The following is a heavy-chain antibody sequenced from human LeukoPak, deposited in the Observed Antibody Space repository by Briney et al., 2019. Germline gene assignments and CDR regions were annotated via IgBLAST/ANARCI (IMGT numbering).Heavy chain of an antibody. D-gene: IGHD3-22*01. CDR1: GYTFTGYY. CDR3: AGEDNSSGYRPFDI. Sequence: ASVKVSCKASGYTFTGYYVHWVRQAPGQGLEWMGRINPNNGGTNYAQKFQGRVTMTRDMSMSTAYMELSRLRSVDTAVYYCAGEDNSSGYRPFDIWGQGTMVTVPS. J-gene: IGHJ3*02. V-gene: IGHV1-2*06. CDR2: INPNNGGT.